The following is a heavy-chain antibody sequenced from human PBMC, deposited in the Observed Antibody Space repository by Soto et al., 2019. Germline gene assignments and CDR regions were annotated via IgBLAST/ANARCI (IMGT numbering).Heavy chain of an antibody. D-gene: IGHD3-10*01. J-gene: IGHJ3*02. CDR2: INHSGST. CDR1: GGYFSGYY. CDR3: ARSPRRITVVRGVILDAFDI. Sequence: SETLSLTCAVYGGYFSGYYWSWIRQPPGKGLEWIGEINHSGSTNYNPSLKSRVTISVDTSKNQFSLKLSSVTAADTAVYYCARSPRRITVVRGVILDAFDIWGQGTMVTVSS. V-gene: IGHV4-34*01.